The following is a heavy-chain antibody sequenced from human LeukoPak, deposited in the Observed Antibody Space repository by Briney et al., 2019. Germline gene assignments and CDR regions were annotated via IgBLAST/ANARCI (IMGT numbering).Heavy chain of an antibody. CDR2: IYYSGST. J-gene: IGHJ6*02. V-gene: IGHV4-59*01. CDR3: ARVGGSNYYYYGMDV. Sequence: SETLSLTCTVSGGSISSYYWSWIRQPPGKGLEWIGYIYYSGSTNYNPSLKSRVTISGDTSKNQFSLKLSSVIAADTAMYYCARVGGSNYYYYGMDVWGQGTTVTVSS. D-gene: IGHD2-15*01. CDR1: GGSISSYY.